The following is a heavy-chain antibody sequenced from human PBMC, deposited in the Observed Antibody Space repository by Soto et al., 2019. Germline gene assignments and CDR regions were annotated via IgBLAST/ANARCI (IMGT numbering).Heavy chain of an antibody. J-gene: IGHJ4*02. CDR1: GFTFSSYA. V-gene: IGHV3-23*01. CDR3: AKRGGSGWYDELFDY. Sequence: EVQLLESGGGLVQPGGSLRLSCAASGFTFSSYAMSWVRQAPGKGLEWVSAISGSGGSTYYADSVKGRFTISRDNSKNELYLQMNRLRAEDTAVYYWAKRGGSGWYDELFDYWGQGTLVTVSS. CDR2: ISGSGGST. D-gene: IGHD6-19*01.